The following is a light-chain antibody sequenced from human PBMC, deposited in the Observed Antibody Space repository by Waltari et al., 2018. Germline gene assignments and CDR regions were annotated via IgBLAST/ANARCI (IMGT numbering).Light chain of an antibody. J-gene: IGKJ3*01. CDR2: KAS. Sequence: DIQLTQSPSSLSASVGDRVTITCRASQDVSNYLAWYQQKPGTAPNLLIYKASSLQTGVPSRFSGSGSGTEFTLTISSLQPEDFAVYYCQQRYTFPFTFGPGTKEDIK. CDR3: QQRYTFPFT. V-gene: IGKV1-9*01. CDR1: QDVSNY.